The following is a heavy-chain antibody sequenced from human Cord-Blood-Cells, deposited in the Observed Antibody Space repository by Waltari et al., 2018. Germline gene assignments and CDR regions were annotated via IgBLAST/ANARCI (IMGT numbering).Heavy chain of an antibody. CDR1: GGSFSGYY. V-gene: IGHV4-34*01. D-gene: IGHD2-2*01. CDR2: INHSGST. Sequence: QVQLQQWGAGLLKPSETLSLTCAVYGGSFSGYYWSWIRQPPGKGLEWIGEINHSGSTHYNPSLKSPVTISVDTSKNQFSLKLSSVTAADTAVYYCARGQPNFDYWGQGTLVTVSS. J-gene: IGHJ4*02. CDR3: ARGQPNFDY.